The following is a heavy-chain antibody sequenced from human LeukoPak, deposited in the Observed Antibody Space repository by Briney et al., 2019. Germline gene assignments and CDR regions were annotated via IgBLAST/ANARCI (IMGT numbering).Heavy chain of an antibody. V-gene: IGHV5-51*01. CDR1: GYSFTSYW. CDR3: ARSPSTILNYYYYMDV. Sequence: HGESLKVSCKGSGYSFTSYWIVWVRQMPGKGLEWMGIIYPGDSDTRYSPSFQGQVTISADNSIDTAYLQWTSLKASDTAIYFCARSPSTILNYYYYMDVWGIGTTVTISS. J-gene: IGHJ6*03. D-gene: IGHD5-24*01. CDR2: IYPGDSDT.